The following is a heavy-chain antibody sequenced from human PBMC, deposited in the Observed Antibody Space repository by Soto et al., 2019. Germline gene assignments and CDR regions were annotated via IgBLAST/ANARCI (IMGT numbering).Heavy chain of an antibody. J-gene: IGHJ6*02. Sequence: SETLSLTCTVSGGSISSGDYYWSWIRQPPGKGLEWIGYIYYSGSTYYNPSLKSRVTISVDTSKNQFSLKLSSVTAADTAVYYCAREATGWFLDYGMDVWGQGTTVTVSS. CDR1: GGSISSGDYY. CDR3: AREATGWFLDYGMDV. D-gene: IGHD3-3*01. CDR2: IYYSGST. V-gene: IGHV4-30-4*01.